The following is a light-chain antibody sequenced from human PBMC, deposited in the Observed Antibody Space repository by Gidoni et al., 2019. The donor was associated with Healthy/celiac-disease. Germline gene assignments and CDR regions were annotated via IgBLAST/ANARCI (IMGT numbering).Light chain of an antibody. V-gene: IGLV2-11*01. CDR2: DVS. CDR3: CSYAGSYTFV. CDR1: SSDVVGYNY. Sequence: QSALTQPRSVSGSPGQSVTISFTGTSSDVVGYNYVSWYQQHPGKAHKLMIYDVSKRPSGVPDRFSGSKSGNTASLTISGLQAEDEADYYCCSYAGSYTFVFGTGTKVTVL. J-gene: IGLJ1*01.